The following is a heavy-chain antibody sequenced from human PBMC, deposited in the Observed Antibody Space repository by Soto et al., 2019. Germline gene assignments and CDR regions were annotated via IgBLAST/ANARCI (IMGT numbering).Heavy chain of an antibody. Sequence: QVQLVESGGGVVQPGRSLRLSCAASGFTFSSYGMHWVRQAPGKGLEWVAVKSYDGSNKYYADSVKGRFIISRDNSKNTLYLQMNSLRAEDTAVYYCAKDLGRIGYYYYGMDVWGQGTTVTVS. CDR2: KSYDGSNK. CDR1: GFTFSSYG. D-gene: IGHD2-15*01. CDR3: AKDLGRIGYYYYGMDV. V-gene: IGHV3-30*18. J-gene: IGHJ6*02.